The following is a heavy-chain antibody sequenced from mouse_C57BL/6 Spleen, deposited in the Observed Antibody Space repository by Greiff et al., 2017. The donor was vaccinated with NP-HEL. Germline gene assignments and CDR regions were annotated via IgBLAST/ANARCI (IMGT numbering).Heavy chain of an antibody. Sequence: QVQLQQSGAELVRPGASVTLSCKASGYTFTDYEMHWVKQTPVHGLEWIGAIDPETGGTAYNQKFKGKAILTADKSSSTAYMELRSLTSEDSAVYYCTRDGSSFYWYFEGWGTGTTVTVSS. CDR1: GYTFTDYE. CDR2: IDPETGGT. D-gene: IGHD1-1*01. V-gene: IGHV1-15*01. J-gene: IGHJ1*03. CDR3: TRDGSSFYWYFEG.